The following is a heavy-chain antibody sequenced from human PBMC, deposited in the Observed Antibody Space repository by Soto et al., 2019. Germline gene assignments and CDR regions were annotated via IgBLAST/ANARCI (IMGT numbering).Heavy chain of an antibody. J-gene: IGHJ4*02. D-gene: IGHD2-2*02. CDR1: GFTFSTYA. Sequence: QVQLVESGGGVVQPGRSLRLSCAASGFTFSTYALNWFRQAPGRGLEWVAVISYDGDYKYYTDAVKGRFTSSRDNSMNTLHLQMNSLRPEDTAGYYCATGGRLGVCTTTSCHIGVRFENWGQGSLVAVSS. CDR2: ISYDGDYK. V-gene: IGHV3-30*10. CDR3: ATGGRLGVCTTTSCHIGVRFEN.